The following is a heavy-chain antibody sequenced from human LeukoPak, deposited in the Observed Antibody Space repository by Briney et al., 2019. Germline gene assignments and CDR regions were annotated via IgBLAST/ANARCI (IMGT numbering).Heavy chain of an antibody. Sequence: SVKVSCKASGGTFISYAISWVRQAPGQGLEWMGGIIPIFGTANYAQKFQGRVTITADESMSTAYMELSSLRSEDTAVYYCATTNNFIGSGSYYSDAFDIWGQGTMVTVSS. D-gene: IGHD3-10*01. J-gene: IGHJ3*02. CDR3: ATTNNFIGSGSYYSDAFDI. CDR1: GGTFISYA. V-gene: IGHV1-69*13. CDR2: IIPIFGTA.